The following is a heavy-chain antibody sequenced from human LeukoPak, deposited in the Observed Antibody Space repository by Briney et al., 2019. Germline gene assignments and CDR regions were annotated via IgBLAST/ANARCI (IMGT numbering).Heavy chain of an antibody. CDR3: ARDGYYDSSGSDAFDI. Sequence: ASVKVSCKASGYTFTSYDINWVRQATGQGLEWMGWINPNSGGTNYAQKFQGRVTMTRDTSISTAYMELSRLRSDDTAVYYCARDGYYDSSGSDAFDIWGQGTMVTVSS. J-gene: IGHJ3*02. CDR2: INPNSGGT. V-gene: IGHV1-2*02. D-gene: IGHD3-22*01. CDR1: GYTFTSYD.